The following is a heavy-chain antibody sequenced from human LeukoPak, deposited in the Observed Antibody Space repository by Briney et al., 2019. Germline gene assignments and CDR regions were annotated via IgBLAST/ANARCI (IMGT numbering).Heavy chain of an antibody. J-gene: IGHJ4*02. D-gene: IGHD3-22*01. CDR1: GFTFSSYA. Sequence: GGSLRLSCAASGFTFSSYAMNWVRQAPVKGLEWVSGICGSGRDTYYVDSVKGRFTISRDNSKNTLYLQMNSLRADDTAVYYCATNYYDSSGYFPDFDYWGQGALVSVSS. CDR3: ATNYYDSSGYFPDFDY. V-gene: IGHV3-23*01. CDR2: ICGSGRDT.